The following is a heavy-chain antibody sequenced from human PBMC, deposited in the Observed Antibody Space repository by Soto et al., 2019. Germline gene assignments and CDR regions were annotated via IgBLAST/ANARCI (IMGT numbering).Heavy chain of an antibody. CDR3: ARDRYGDYLIDY. D-gene: IGHD4-17*01. J-gene: IGHJ4*02. CDR1: GFTFSSYS. V-gene: IGHV3-48*01. CDR2: ISSVGITI. Sequence: ESGGGLIQPGGSLRLSCAASGFTFSSYSMNWVRQAPGKGLEWVSYISSVGITIHYADSVKGRFTISRDNAKSSLYLQMNSLRAEDTGVYYCARDRYGDYLIDYWGQGTLVTVSS.